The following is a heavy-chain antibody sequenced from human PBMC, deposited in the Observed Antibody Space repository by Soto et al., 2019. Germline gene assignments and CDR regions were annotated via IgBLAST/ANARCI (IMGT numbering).Heavy chain of an antibody. CDR3: ARDLAAGDH. Sequence: QVQLVQSGAEVKKPGASVKVSCRASGYTFINYYIHWVRQAPGQGLEWLAIINPTSGSTNYAQKFQGRVTLTTDTSTSTVYMELSGLRSDDTAVFYCARDLAAGDHWGQGTLVTVSS. CDR2: INPTSGST. CDR1: GYTFINYY. V-gene: IGHV1-46*01. J-gene: IGHJ4*02. D-gene: IGHD6-13*01.